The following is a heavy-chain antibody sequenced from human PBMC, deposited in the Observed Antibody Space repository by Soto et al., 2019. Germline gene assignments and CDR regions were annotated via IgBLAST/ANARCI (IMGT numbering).Heavy chain of an antibody. V-gene: IGHV2-5*02. Sequence: QITLKESGPTRVKPTQTLALTCTFSGFSLTTSGVGVAWIRKTPGKALEWLAVIYWDDDKRYNPSLKNRLTITKDTSKNQGVLIMADMDPVDTATYFCAHRGYMYGNWDHGYFDYWGQGTLVTVSS. CDR1: GFSLTTSGVG. CDR2: IYWDDDK. D-gene: IGHD5-18*01. J-gene: IGHJ4*02. CDR3: AHRGYMYGNWDHGYFDY.